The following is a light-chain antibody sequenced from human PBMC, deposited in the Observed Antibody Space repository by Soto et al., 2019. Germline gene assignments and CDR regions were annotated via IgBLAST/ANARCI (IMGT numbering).Light chain of an antibody. Sequence: QSALTQPASVSGSPGQSITISCTGTSSDVGSYNLVSWYQQHPGKAPKLMIYEGSKRPSGVSNRFSGSKSGNTASLTISALQAEDEADYYCCSYAGSSTVVFGGGTKLTVL. V-gene: IGLV2-23*01. J-gene: IGLJ2*01. CDR1: SSDVGSYNL. CDR2: EGS. CDR3: CSYAGSSTVV.